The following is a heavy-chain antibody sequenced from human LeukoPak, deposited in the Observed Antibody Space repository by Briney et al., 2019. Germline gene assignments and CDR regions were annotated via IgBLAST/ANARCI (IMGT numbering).Heavy chain of an antibody. D-gene: IGHD3-10*01. J-gene: IGHJ4*02. CDR1: GYTFTAYY. CDR2: INPNTGGT. CDR3: VGXXTYYCFDY. Sequence: ASVKVSCKASGYTFTAYYMHWVRQAPGQGLEWMGWINPNTGGTSYAQKFQDRVTMTRDASISTAYMEMNRLGSDDTAVYYCVGXXTYYCFDYWGXGTLVTV. V-gene: IGHV1-2*02.